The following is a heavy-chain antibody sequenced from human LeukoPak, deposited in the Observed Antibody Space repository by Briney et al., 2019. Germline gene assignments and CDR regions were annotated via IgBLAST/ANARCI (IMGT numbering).Heavy chain of an antibody. D-gene: IGHD6-13*01. CDR2: ISSSSTYI. V-gene: IGHV3-21*06. CDR3: ARVSTAAPLAIDY. J-gene: IGHJ4*02. CDR1: GFTFSDYN. Sequence: GGSLRLSCAASGFTFSDYNMNWVRQAPGKGLEWVSVISSSSTYIYYADSVKGRFTISRDNAKNSLYLQMNSLRAEDTAVYYCARVSTAAPLAIDYWGQGTLVTVST.